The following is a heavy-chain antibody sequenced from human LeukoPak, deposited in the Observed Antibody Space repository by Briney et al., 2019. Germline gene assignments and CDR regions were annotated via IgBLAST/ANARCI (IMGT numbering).Heavy chain of an antibody. Sequence: GGSLRLSCAASGFTFSNYAMSWVRQAPGKGLGWVSGISGSGSSTYYADSVKGRFTISGDNSKNTLYLQMNSLRAGDTAVYFCAKMPVSYSSGWTNFDYWGQGTLVTVSS. D-gene: IGHD6-19*01. CDR2: ISGSGSST. CDR1: GFTFSNYA. J-gene: IGHJ4*02. CDR3: AKMPVSYSSGWTNFDY. V-gene: IGHV3-23*01.